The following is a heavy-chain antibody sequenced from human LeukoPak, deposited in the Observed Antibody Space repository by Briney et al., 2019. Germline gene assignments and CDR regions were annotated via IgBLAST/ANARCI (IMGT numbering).Heavy chain of an antibody. J-gene: IGHJ4*02. D-gene: IGHD1-26*01. V-gene: IGHV3-11*01. CDR2: ISSSGSTI. Sequence: PGGSLRLSCAASGFTFSDYYMSWIRQAPGKGLEWVSYISSSGSTIYCADSVKGRFTISRDNAKNSPYLQMNSLRAEDTAVYYCARYSGSYYRSDFDYWGQGTLVTVSS. CDR1: GFTFSDYY. CDR3: ARYSGSYYRSDFDY.